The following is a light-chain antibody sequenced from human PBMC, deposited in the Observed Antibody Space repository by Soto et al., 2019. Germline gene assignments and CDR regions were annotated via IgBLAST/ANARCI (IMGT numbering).Light chain of an antibody. CDR1: QSISSN. J-gene: IGKJ4*01. CDR2: GAS. V-gene: IGKV3-15*01. CDR3: QQYNSWPLT. Sequence: ETLMTQSPATLSVSPGERATLSCRASQSISSNLAWYQQKPGQAPRLLMFGASNTATGIPARFSGSGSGTEFTLTISSPQSEDFAVYYCQQYNSWPLTFGGGTKVEIK.